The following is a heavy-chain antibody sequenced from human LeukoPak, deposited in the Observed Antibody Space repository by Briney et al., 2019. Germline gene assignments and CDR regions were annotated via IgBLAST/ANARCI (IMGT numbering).Heavy chain of an antibody. D-gene: IGHD6-19*01. J-gene: IGHJ4*02. CDR1: GFTFSSYG. CDR2: ISYDGSNK. V-gene: IGHV3-30*18. CDR3: AKGSNPYSSGPLRY. Sequence: PGRSLRLSCAASGFTFSSYGMHWVRQAPGKGLEWVAVISYDGSNKYYADSVKGRFTISRDNSKNTLYLQMNSLRAEDTAVYYCAKGSNPYSSGPLRYWGQGTLVTVSS.